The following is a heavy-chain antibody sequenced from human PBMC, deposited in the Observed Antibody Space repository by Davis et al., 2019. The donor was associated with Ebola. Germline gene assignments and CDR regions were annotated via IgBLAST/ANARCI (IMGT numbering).Heavy chain of an antibody. J-gene: IGHJ5*02. CDR1: GGSIRSYY. V-gene: IGHV4-59*01. Sequence: PSETLSLTCTVSGGSIRSYYWTWIRQPPGKGLEWIGYSYYGVATNYNPSLKSRVTISGDTSTNQFSLKLTSVTDADTAVYYCARVGGTVGATAFNRFDPWGKGSLVTVPS. CDR3: ARVGGTVGATAFNRFDP. CDR2: SYYGVAT. D-gene: IGHD1-26*01.